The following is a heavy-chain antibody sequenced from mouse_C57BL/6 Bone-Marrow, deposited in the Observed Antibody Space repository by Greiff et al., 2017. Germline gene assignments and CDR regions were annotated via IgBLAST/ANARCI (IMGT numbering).Heavy chain of an antibody. CDR2: ISYDGSN. V-gene: IGHV3-6*01. D-gene: IGHD1-1*02. CDR3: ARNYGGGY. Sequence: EVKVEESGPGLVKPSQSLSLTCSVTGYSITSGDYWNWIRQFPGNKLEWMGYISYDGSNNYNPSLKNRISITRDTSKNQFFLKLNSVTTEDTATYYCARNYGGGYWGQGTTLTVSS. J-gene: IGHJ2*01. CDR1: GYSITSGDY.